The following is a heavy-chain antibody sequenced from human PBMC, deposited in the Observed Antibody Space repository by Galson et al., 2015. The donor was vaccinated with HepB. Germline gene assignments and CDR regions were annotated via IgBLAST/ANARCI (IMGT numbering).Heavy chain of an antibody. V-gene: IGHV5-51*01. CDR3: ASPSGLLGGGGP. CDR2: IYPDDSAT. CDR1: GYSFSNYW. J-gene: IGHJ5*02. Sequence: QSGAEVKKPGESLKISCRGSGYSFSNYWIGWVRQMPGKGLEWMGIIYPDDSATRYNPSFQGQVTISADKSISTAYLQWSSLKSSDTAMYYFASPSGLLGGGGPWGQGTLVIVSS. D-gene: IGHD3-16*01.